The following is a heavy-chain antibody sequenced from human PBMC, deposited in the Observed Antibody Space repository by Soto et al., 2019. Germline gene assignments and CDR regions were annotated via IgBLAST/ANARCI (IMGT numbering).Heavy chain of an antibody. J-gene: IGHJ6*02. V-gene: IGHV3-74*01. Sequence: GGSLRLSCAASGFTFSSYWMHWVRQAPGKGLVWVSRINSDGSSTSYADSVKGRFTISRDNAKNTLYLQMNSLRAEDTAVYYCPRVLVSDANAYYYGMDVCGQGNTVTVSS. CDR2: INSDGSST. CDR1: GFTFSSYW. CDR3: PRVLVSDANAYYYGMDV. D-gene: IGHD2-2*01.